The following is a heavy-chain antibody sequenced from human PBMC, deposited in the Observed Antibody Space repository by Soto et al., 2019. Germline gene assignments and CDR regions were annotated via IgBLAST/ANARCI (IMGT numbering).Heavy chain of an antibody. CDR3: ARHRGYDIFCFDS. J-gene: IGHJ5*01. D-gene: IGHD5-12*01. V-gene: IGHV4-39*01. Sequence: LVTLSLTCXVSGGSISSSSYYWGWIRQPPGKGLEWIGSIYYSGSTYYNPSLKSRVTISVDTSKNQFSLKLSSVTAADTAVYNCARHRGYDIFCFDSWGQGTLVTVSS. CDR2: IYYSGST. CDR1: GGSISSSSYY.